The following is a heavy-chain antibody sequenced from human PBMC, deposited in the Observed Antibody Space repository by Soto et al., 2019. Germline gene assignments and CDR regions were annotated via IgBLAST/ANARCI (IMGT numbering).Heavy chain of an antibody. CDR3: ASTPYSGYDY. D-gene: IGHD5-12*01. J-gene: IGHJ4*02. CDR1: GYTFTGYY. CDR2: INPNSGGT. Sequence: ASVKVSCKASGYTFTGYYMHWVRQAPGQGLEWMGWINPNSGGTNYARKFQGRVTMTRDTSISTAYMELSRLRSDDTAVYYCASTPYSGYDYWGQGTLVTVSS. V-gene: IGHV1-2*02.